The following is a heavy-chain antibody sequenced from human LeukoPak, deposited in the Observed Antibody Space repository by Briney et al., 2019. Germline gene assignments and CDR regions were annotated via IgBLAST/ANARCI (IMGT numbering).Heavy chain of an antibody. V-gene: IGHV1-2*06. CDR1: GYTLTGYY. CDR2: INPNSGGT. D-gene: IGHD3-10*01. Sequence: GASVKVSCKASGYTLTGYYMHWVRQAPGQGLEWMGRINPNSGGTNYAQKFQGRVTMTRDTSISTAYMELSRLRSDDTAVYYCARVRPYYYAMFDYWGQGTLVTVSS. CDR3: ARVRPYYYAMFDY. J-gene: IGHJ4*02.